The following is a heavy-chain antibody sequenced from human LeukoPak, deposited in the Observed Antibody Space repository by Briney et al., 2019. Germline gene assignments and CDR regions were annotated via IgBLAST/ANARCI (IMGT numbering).Heavy chain of an antibody. CDR2: IKQEGSEK. J-gene: IGHJ5*02. D-gene: IGHD5-24*01. V-gene: IGHV3-7*01. Sequence: GGSLRLSYAASGFSFGSYWMSWVRQAPGKGLEWVANIKQEGSEKFYVDSVKGRFTISRDNAKNSLYLQMNSLRAEDTGIYYCARENRDGYNPYNWFDPWGQGTLVTVSS. CDR1: GFSFGSYW. CDR3: ARENRDGYNPYNWFDP.